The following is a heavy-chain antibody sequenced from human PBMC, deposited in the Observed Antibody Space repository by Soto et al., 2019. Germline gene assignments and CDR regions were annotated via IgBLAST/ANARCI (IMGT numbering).Heavy chain of an antibody. CDR3: ARATYDSSGYFDY. D-gene: IGHD3-22*01. J-gene: IGHJ4*02. CDR1: GVSISSGAYY. CDR2: IYYSGTT. Sequence: LSLTFTVSGVSISSGAYYWGWIRQPPGKGLEWIGYIYYSGTTYYNPSLRSRLTISLDKSTNHFSLSLRSVTAADTAVYYCARATYDSSGYFDYWGQGGLVTVSS. V-gene: IGHV4-31*03.